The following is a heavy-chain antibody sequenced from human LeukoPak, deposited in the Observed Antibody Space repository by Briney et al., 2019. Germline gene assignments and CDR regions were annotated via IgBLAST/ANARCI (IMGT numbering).Heavy chain of an antibody. J-gene: IGHJ1*01. D-gene: IGHD6-13*01. CDR2: TYYRSKWYN. CDR3: ARDSSSWYGYFQH. V-gene: IGHV6-1*01. CDR1: GGSVSNYY. Sequence: SETLSLTCTVSGGSVSNYYWSWIRQSPSRGLEWLGRTYYRSKWYNDYAVSVKSRILINPDTSKNQFSLQLNSVTPEDTAVYYCARDSSSWYGYFQHWGQGTLVTVSS.